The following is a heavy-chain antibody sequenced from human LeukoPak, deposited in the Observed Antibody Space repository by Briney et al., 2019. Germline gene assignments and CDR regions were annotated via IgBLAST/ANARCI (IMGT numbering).Heavy chain of an antibody. CDR1: GFTFSSYS. D-gene: IGHD4/OR15-4a*01. CDR3: ARAPANSFYYYYMDV. CDR2: ISSSSSYI. J-gene: IGHJ6*03. Sequence: GGSLRLSCAASGFTFSSYSMNWVRQAPGKGLEWVSSISSSSSYIYYADSVKGRFTISRDNSKNTLYLQMNSLRAEDTAVYYCARAPANSFYYYYMDVWGKGTTVTVSS. V-gene: IGHV3-21*04.